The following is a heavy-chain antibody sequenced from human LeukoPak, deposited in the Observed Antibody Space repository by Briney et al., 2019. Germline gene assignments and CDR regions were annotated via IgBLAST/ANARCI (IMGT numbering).Heavy chain of an antibody. CDR2: IYYSGST. D-gene: IGHD6-19*01. Sequence: SETLSLTCTVSGGSISSSSYYWGWIRQPPGKGLEWIGSIYYSGSTYYNPSLKSRVTISVDTSKNQFSLKLSSVTAADTAVYYCARDAAPEEQWLVPPYYFDYWGQGTVVTVSS. CDR3: ARDAAPEEQWLVPPYYFDY. CDR1: GGSISSSSYY. V-gene: IGHV4-39*07. J-gene: IGHJ4*02.